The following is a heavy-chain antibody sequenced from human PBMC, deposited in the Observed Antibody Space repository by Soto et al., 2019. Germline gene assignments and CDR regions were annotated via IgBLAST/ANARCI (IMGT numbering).Heavy chain of an antibody. V-gene: IGHV1-8*01. CDR1: GYTFTSYD. CDR3: ARYDDAVGWFDP. J-gene: IGHJ5*02. CDR2: MNPNSGNT. D-gene: IGHD3-3*01. Sequence: ASVKVSCKASGYTFTSYDINWVRQATGQGLEWMGWMNPNSGNTGYAQKFQGRVTMTRNTSIGTAYMELSSLRSEDTAVYYCARYDDAVGWFDPWGQGTLVTVSS.